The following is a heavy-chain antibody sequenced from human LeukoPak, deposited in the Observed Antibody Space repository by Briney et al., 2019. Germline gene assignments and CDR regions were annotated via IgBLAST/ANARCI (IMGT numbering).Heavy chain of an antibody. CDR2: ISGSGGST. CDR3: AKDHWDMITFGGVIVIHGGFDY. V-gene: IGHV3-23*01. D-gene: IGHD3-16*02. CDR1: GFTFSSYA. J-gene: IGHJ4*02. Sequence: GGSLRLSCAASGFTFSSYAMSWVRQAPGKGLEWVSAISGSGGSTYYADSVKGRFTISRDNSKNTLYLQMNSLRAEDTAVYYCAKDHWDMITFGGVIVIHGGFDYWGQGTLVTVSS.